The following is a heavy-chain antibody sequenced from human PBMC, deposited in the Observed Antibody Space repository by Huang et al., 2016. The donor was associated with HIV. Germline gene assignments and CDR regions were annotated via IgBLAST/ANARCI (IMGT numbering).Heavy chain of an antibody. CDR2: IKSKTDGGTT. J-gene: IGHJ4*02. CDR1: GFTFSKAW. V-gene: IGHV3-15*01. Sequence: EVQLVESGGGLVKPGGSLRLSCAASGFTFSKAWMSGVGQAPGKGLEWVGRIKSKTDGGTTDYTAPVKGRFTISRDDSRNTLYLQMNSLKTEDTAVYYCTTHLDYYDSSGYYFGNYWGQGTLVTVSS. CDR3: TTHLDYYDSSGYYFGNY. D-gene: IGHD3-22*01.